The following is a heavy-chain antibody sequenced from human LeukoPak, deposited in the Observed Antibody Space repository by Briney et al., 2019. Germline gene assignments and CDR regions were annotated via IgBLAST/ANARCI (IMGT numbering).Heavy chain of an antibody. J-gene: IGHJ4*02. CDR3: ARQGVVGATGFDY. CDR1: GGSISSISYY. CDR2: IYSSGST. Sequence: PSETLSLTCSVSGGSISSISYYWGWIRQSPGKGLEWIGNIYSSGSTYNNPSLKSRVIISVDTSKNQFSLKLTSVTAADTAVYYCARQGVVGATGFDYWGQGTLVTVSS. V-gene: IGHV4-39*01. D-gene: IGHD1-26*01.